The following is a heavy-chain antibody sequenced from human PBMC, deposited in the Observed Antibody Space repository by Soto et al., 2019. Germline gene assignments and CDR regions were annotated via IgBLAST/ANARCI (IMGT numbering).Heavy chain of an antibody. CDR2: IYYSGST. CDR3: ARQGNTVTNDFYYYYYMDV. V-gene: IGHV4-59*08. D-gene: IGHD4-17*01. CDR1: GGSISSYY. Sequence: SETLSLTCTVSGGSISSYYWSWIRQPPGKGLEWIGYIYYSGSTNYNPSLKSRVTISVDTSKNQFSLKLSSVTAADTAVYYCARQGNTVTNDFYYYYYMDVWGKGTTVTVSS. J-gene: IGHJ6*03.